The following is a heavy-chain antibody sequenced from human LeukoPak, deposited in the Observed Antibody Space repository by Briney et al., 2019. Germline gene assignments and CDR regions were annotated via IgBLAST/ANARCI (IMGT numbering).Heavy chain of an antibody. CDR2: ISGRAGST. V-gene: IGHV3-23*01. Sequence: GGSLRLSCAASGFTFSSYAMSWVRQAPGKGLEWVSAISGRAGSTDYADSVKGRFTISRDNSKNTLYLQMNSLRAEDTAVYYCARGWGQDYGDYDRFDPWGQGTLVTVSS. CDR1: GFTFSSYA. CDR3: ARGWGQDYGDYDRFDP. D-gene: IGHD4-17*01. J-gene: IGHJ5*02.